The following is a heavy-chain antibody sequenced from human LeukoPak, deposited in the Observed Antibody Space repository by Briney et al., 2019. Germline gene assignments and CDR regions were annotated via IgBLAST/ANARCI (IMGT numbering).Heavy chain of an antibody. CDR1: GGSFSGYY. D-gene: IGHD2-2*01. J-gene: IGHJ4*02. V-gene: IGHV4-34*01. CDR2: INHSGST. CDR3: ARGRRSSSTSCYDY. Sequence: KPSEILSLTCAVYGGSFSGYYWSWIRQPPGKGLEWIGEINHSGSTNYNPSLKSRVTISVDTSKNQFSLKLSSVTAADTAVYYCARGRRSSSTSCYDYWGQGTLVTVSS.